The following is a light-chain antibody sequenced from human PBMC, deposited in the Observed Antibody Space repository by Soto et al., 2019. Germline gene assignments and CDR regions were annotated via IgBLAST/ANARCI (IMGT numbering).Light chain of an antibody. V-gene: IGKV3-20*01. CDR2: GAC. Sequence: EIVLTQSPGTLSLSPGERATLSCRASQSVSSSYLAWYQQKPGQAPRHLIYGACSRATGIPDRFSGSGSGTDFTLTISRLEPEDFAVYYCQQYGSSPGTFGGGTKVEIK. CDR3: QQYGSSPGT. J-gene: IGKJ4*01. CDR1: QSVSSSY.